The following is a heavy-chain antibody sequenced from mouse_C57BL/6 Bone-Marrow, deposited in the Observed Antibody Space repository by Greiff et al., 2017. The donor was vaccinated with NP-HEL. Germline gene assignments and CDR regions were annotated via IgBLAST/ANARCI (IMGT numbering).Heavy chain of an antibody. V-gene: IGHV1-64*01. J-gene: IGHJ2*01. CDR1: GYTFTCYW. CDR2: IHPNSGRT. CDR3: ARSADYYDFDD. D-gene: IGHD1-1*01. Sequence: VQLQQPGAELVKPGASVKLSCKASGYTFTCYWMHWVKQRPGQGLESIGMIHPNSGRTNYNENVKSKATRTVDESSSTAYMLLGSLTSGDSAVYYCARSADYYDFDDWGQGTTLTVSS.